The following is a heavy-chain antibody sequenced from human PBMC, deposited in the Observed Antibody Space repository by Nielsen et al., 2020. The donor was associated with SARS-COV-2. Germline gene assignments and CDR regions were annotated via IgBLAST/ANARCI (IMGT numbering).Heavy chain of an antibody. D-gene: IGHD5-24*01. V-gene: IGHV4-4*02. CDR1: GGSISSNNW. J-gene: IGHJ4*02. CDR2: IYHRGST. CDR3: ARLIGYSTTSDY. Sequence: SETLSLTCAVSGGSISSNNWWSWVRQPPGKGLEWIGEIYHRGSTNYSPSLKSRVTISVDRSKNVFSLRLTSVTAADTGVYYCARLIGYSTTSDYWGQGTRVVVSS.